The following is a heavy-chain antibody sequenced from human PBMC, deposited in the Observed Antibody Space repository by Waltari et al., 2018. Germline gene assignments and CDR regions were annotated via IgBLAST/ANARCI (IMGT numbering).Heavy chain of an antibody. CDR3: ARGHGGNSPLDY. CDR2: IYYSGST. Sequence: QVQLQESGPGLVKPSETLSLTCTVSGGSISSYYWSWIRQPPGKGLEWIGYIYYSGSTNYTPSLKSRVTISVDTSKNQFSLKLSSVTAADTAVYYCARGHGGNSPLDYWGQGTLVTVSS. CDR1: GGSISSYY. J-gene: IGHJ4*02. D-gene: IGHD2-21*02. V-gene: IGHV4-59*01.